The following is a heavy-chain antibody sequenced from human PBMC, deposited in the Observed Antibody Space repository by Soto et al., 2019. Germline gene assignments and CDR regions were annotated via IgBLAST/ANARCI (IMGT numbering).Heavy chain of an antibody. CDR1: GGSISSGDYY. D-gene: IGHD2-2*01. CDR3: ARATIVLVPAAMVSHWFDP. V-gene: IGHV4-30-4*01. Sequence: PSETLSLTCTVSGGSISSGDYYWSWIRQPPGKGLEWIGYIYYSGSTYYNPSLKSRVTISVDTSKNQFSLKLSSVTAADTAVYYCARATIVLVPAAMVSHWFDPRGQGTLVTVSS. CDR2: IYYSGST. J-gene: IGHJ5*02.